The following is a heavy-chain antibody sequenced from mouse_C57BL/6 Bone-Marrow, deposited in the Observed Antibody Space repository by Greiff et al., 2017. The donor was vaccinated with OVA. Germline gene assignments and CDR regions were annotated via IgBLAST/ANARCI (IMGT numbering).Heavy chain of an antibody. J-gene: IGHJ4*01. D-gene: IGHD4-1*01. CDR1: GFPITSGYY. Sequence: VKLVESGPGLVKPSQSLFLTCSITGFPITSGYYWILIRQSPGKPLEWMGYITHSGETFYNPSLQSPISITRETSKNQYFLQLNSVTTEDTAMYYCAGVLNWDSYAMDYWGQGTSVTVSS. CDR2: ITHSGET. CDR3: AGVLNWDSYAMDY. V-gene: IGHV12-3*01.